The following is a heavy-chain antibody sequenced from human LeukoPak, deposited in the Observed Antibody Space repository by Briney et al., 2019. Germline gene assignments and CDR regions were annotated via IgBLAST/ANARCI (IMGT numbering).Heavy chain of an antibody. V-gene: IGHV5-51*01. CDR1: GYTFTSYW. CDR3: ARDWKDPAAFDI. J-gene: IGHJ3*02. D-gene: IGHD1-1*01. CDR2: INPGDSDT. Sequence: GESLKISCKASGYTFTSYWIGWVRQMPGKGLEWMAIINPGDSDTRYSPSFQGQVTISADKSISTAYLQWSSLKASDTAMYYCARDWKDPAAFDIWGQGTMVTVS.